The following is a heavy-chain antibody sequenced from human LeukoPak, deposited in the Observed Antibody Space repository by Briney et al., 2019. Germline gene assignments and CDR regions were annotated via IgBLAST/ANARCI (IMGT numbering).Heavy chain of an antibody. CDR1: GFTFSNAW. D-gene: IGHD3-3*01. CDR2: IKSKTDGGTT. CDR3: TTVGGDFWSGYPEY. V-gene: IGHV3-15*01. J-gene: IGHJ4*02. Sequence: GGSLRLSCAASGFTFSNAWMSWVRQAPGKGLEWVGRIKSKTDGGTTDYAAPVKGRFTISRDDSKNTLYLQMNSPKTEDTAVYYCTTVGGDFWSGYPEYWGQGTLVTVSS.